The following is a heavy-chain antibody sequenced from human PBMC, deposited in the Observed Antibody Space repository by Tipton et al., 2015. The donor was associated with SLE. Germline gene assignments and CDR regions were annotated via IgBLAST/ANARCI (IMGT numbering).Heavy chain of an antibody. Sequence: GSLRLSCAASGLTFSRYGMSWVRQAPGKGLEWVSGISGSGSSTYYADSVKGRFTISRDNSKNTLYLQMNSLRAEDTAVYFCAKGIAVAGRLDYWGQGTLVTVSS. J-gene: IGHJ4*02. CDR1: GLTFSRYG. D-gene: IGHD6-19*01. V-gene: IGHV3-23*01. CDR3: AKGIAVAGRLDY. CDR2: ISGSGSST.